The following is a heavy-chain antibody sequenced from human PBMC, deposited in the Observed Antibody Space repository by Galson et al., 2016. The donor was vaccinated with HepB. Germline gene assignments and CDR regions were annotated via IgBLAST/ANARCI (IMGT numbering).Heavy chain of an antibody. Sequence: SLRLSCAVSGFTFNSYWMSWVRQAPGKGLEGVANINQDGSEKYYVDFVKGRFTISRDKAKNSLYLQMNSLRAEDTAVYYCAREQVPPAWESYYYSYYYGLDVWGQGTTVTVSS. CDR1: GFTFNSYW. CDR3: AREQVPPAWESYYYSYYYGLDV. CDR2: INQDGSEK. V-gene: IGHV3-7*03. J-gene: IGHJ6*02. D-gene: IGHD2-2*01.